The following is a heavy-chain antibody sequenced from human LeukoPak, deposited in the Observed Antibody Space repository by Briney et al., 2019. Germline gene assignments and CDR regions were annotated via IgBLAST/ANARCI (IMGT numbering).Heavy chain of an antibody. CDR2: IRYDGSNK. D-gene: IGHD2-21*02. J-gene: IGHJ6*02. CDR1: GFTFSSYG. Sequence: GGSLRLSCAASGFTFSSYGMHWVRQAPGKGLEWVAFIRYDGSNKYYADSVKGRFTISRDNSKNTLYLQMNSLRAEDTAVYYCAKDEAYCGGDCYPARVGYMDVWGQGTTVTVSS. V-gene: IGHV3-30*02. CDR3: AKDEAYCGGDCYPARVGYMDV.